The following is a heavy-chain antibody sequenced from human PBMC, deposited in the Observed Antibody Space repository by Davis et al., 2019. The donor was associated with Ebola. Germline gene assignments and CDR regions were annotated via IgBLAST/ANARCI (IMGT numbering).Heavy chain of an antibody. CDR2: FDPEDGEA. CDR3: QIGGITGGFDY. D-gene: IGHD1-14*01. V-gene: IGHV1-24*01. CDR1: EYTLAELS. J-gene: IGHJ4*02. Sequence: ASVTVSCKVSEYTLAELSIHWVRHAPGKGPVWMGSFDPEDGEAIYAQKFQDRVTITEDTSTDTAYMELSRLRFDDPAVYYGQIGGITGGFDYWGQGTLLTVSS.